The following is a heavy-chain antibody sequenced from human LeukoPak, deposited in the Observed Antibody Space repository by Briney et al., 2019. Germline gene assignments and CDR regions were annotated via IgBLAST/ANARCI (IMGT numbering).Heavy chain of an antibody. CDR1: GFTFSRCW. Sequence: GGSLRLSCAASGFTFSRCWMSWVRQAPGKGLEWVASINEDGSEKNYVDSVRGRFTISRDNAKNSLHLQMNSLRGEDTAMYYCARFPTGFDYWGQGTLVTVSS. D-gene: IGHD4-17*01. CDR3: ARFPTGFDY. V-gene: IGHV3-7*05. CDR2: INEDGSEK. J-gene: IGHJ4*02.